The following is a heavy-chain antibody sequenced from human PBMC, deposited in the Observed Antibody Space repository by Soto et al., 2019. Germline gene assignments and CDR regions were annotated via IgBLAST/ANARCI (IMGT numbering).Heavy chain of an antibody. CDR3: ARLYSSGYYSTGPRNAFDI. CDR1: GGSISSYY. CDR2: SYTSGST. V-gene: IGHV4-4*07. J-gene: IGHJ3*02. D-gene: IGHD3-22*01. Sequence: KPSETLSLTCTVSGGSISSYYWSWIRQPSGKGLEWIGRSYTSGSTNYNPALKSRVTMSVDTSKNQFSLKLNSVTAADTAVYYCARLYSSGYYSTGPRNAFDIRGQETMVTISS.